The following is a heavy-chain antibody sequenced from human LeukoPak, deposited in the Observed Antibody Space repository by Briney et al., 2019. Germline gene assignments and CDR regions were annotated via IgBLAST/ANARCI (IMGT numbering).Heavy chain of an antibody. Sequence: GSLRLSCAASGFTFSSYAMHWVRQAPGKGLEWVAVISYDGSNKYYADSVKGRFTISRDNSKNTLYLQMNSLRAEDTAVYYCARDLGDIVVVPAAEYYYYYGMDVWGQGTTVTVSS. CDR1: GFTFSSYA. CDR2: ISYDGSNK. CDR3: ARDLGDIVVVPAAEYYYYYGMDV. D-gene: IGHD2-2*01. V-gene: IGHV3-30-3*01. J-gene: IGHJ6*02.